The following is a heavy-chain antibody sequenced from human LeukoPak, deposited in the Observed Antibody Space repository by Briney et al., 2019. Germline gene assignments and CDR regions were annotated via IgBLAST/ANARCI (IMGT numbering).Heavy chain of an antibody. Sequence: GGSLRLSCAASGFTLSSYTMNWVRQAPGKGLEWVSAISGSGGSTYYADSVKGRFTISRDNSKNTLYLQMNSLRAEDTAVYYCAKDRGNYDILTGYRGGLDYWGQGTLVTVSS. CDR1: GFTLSSYT. V-gene: IGHV3-23*01. CDR3: AKDRGNYDILTGYRGGLDY. D-gene: IGHD3-9*01. J-gene: IGHJ4*02. CDR2: ISGSGGST.